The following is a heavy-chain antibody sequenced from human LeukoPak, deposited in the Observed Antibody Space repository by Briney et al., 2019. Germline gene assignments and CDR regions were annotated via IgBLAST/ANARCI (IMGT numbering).Heavy chain of an antibody. V-gene: IGHV4-34*01. CDR3: ARVRSESEYYGSGSYYNFDY. CDR1: GGSFSGYY. J-gene: IGHJ4*02. Sequence: SETLSLTCAVYGGSFSGYYWSWIRQPPGKGLEWIGEINHSGSTNYNPPLKSRVTISVDTSKNQFSLKLSSVTAADTAVYYCARVRSESEYYGSGSYYNFDYWGQGTLVTVSS. CDR2: INHSGST. D-gene: IGHD3-10*01.